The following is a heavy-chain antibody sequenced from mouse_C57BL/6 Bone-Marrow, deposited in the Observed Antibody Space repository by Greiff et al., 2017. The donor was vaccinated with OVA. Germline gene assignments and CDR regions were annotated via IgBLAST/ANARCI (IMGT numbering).Heavy chain of an antibody. CDR2: ISDGGSYT. CDR1: GFTFSSYA. J-gene: IGHJ3*01. D-gene: IGHD6-1*01. CDR3: ARDEPLGSFAY. Sequence: EVKLVESGGGLVKPGGSLKLSCAASGFTFSSYAMSWVRQTPEKRLEWVATISDGGSYTYYPDNVKGRFTISRDNAKNTLYLQMSHLKSEDTAMYYCARDEPLGSFAYWGQGTLVTVSA. V-gene: IGHV5-4*01.